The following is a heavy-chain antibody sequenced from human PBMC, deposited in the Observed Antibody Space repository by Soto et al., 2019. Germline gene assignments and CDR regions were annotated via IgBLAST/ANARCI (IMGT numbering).Heavy chain of an antibody. CDR1: GFTFSSYS. CDR2: ISSSSSYI. J-gene: IGHJ4*02. Sequence: PGGSLRLSCAASGFTFSSYSMNWVRQAPGKGLEWVSSISSSSSYIYYADSVKGRFTISRDNAKNSLYLQMNSLRAEDTAVYYCARDAAGALIHGRQDYYDSSGYYPYYFDYWGQGTLVTVSS. D-gene: IGHD3-22*01. V-gene: IGHV3-21*01. CDR3: ARDAAGALIHGRQDYYDSSGYYPYYFDY.